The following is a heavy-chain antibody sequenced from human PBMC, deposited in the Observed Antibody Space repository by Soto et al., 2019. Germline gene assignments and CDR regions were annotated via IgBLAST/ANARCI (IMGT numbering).Heavy chain of an antibody. CDR3: ARTSMQSRGYSYGHGGMDV. D-gene: IGHD5-18*01. CDR2: IYPGDSKT. CDR1: GFSFTTYW. V-gene: IGHV5-51*01. J-gene: IGHJ6*02. Sequence: PGESLKISCKGSGFSFTTYWIAWVRQMPGKGLEWMGIIYPGDSKTTYSPSFQGQVTISADKSISTAYLQWSSLKASDTAMYYCARTSMQSRGYSYGHGGMDVWGQGTTVTVSS.